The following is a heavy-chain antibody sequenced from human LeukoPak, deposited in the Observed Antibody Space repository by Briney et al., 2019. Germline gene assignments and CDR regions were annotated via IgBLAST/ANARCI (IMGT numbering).Heavy chain of an antibody. CDR3: ERHTRSSGYYYVER. J-gene: IGHJ4*02. CDR2: IYYTGST. Sequence: PSETLSLTCTVSGGSISSSSYYWGWIRQPPGKGLEWIGSIYYTGSTYYNPSLKSRVTISVDTSDNQLSLKLSSVTAADTAVYSCERHTRSSGYYYVERWGQGTLVTVSS. CDR1: GGSISSSSYY. D-gene: IGHD3-22*01. V-gene: IGHV4-39*01.